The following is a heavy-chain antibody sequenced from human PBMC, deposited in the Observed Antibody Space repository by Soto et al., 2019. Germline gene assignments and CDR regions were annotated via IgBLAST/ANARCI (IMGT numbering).Heavy chain of an antibody. CDR3: ARGGDIVDYYGMDV. J-gene: IGHJ6*02. D-gene: IGHD5-12*01. V-gene: IGHV3-30-3*01. Sequence: QVQLVESGGGVVQPGRSLRLSCAASGFTFSSYAMHWVRQAPGKGLEWVAVISYDGSNKYYADSVKGRFTIASNNSKNTLYLQMNSLKAENTAVYYCARGGDIVDYYGMDVWGQGTTVSVSS. CDR1: GFTFSSYA. CDR2: ISYDGSNK.